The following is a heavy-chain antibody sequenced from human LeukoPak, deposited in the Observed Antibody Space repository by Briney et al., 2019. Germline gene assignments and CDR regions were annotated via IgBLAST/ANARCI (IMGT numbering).Heavy chain of an antibody. CDR3: AKDAAAASYMDD. CDR1: GFTFDDYT. V-gene: IGHV3-43*01. CDR2: ISWDGGST. Sequence: GGSLRLSCAASGFTFDDYTMHWVRQAPGKGLEWVSLISWDGGSTYYADSVKGRFTISRDNSKNSLYLQMNSLRTEDTALYYCAKDAAAASYMDDWGKGTTVTVSS. J-gene: IGHJ6*03. D-gene: IGHD6-13*01.